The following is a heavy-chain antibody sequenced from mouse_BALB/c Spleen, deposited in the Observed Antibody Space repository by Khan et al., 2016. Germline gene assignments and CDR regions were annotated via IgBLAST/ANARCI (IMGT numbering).Heavy chain of an antibody. CDR1: GYSFTSYW. Sequence: VQLQQSGTVLARPGASVKMSCKASGYSFTSYWMHWVKQRPGQGLEWIGGIYPGNSDTSYNQKFKGKAKLTAVTSASTAYMEFSSLTNEDSAVYCSTRDRDWYFDVWGAGTTVTVSS. V-gene: IGHV1-5*01. J-gene: IGHJ1*01. CDR2: IYPGNSDT. CDR3: TRDRDWYFDV.